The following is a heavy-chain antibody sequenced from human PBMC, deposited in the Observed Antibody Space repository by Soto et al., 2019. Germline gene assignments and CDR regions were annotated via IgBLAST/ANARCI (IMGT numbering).Heavy chain of an antibody. CDR1: GGTFSSYT. J-gene: IGHJ4*02. Sequence: QVQLVQSGAEVKKPGSSVKVSCKASGGTFSSYTISWVRQAPGQGREWMGRIIPILGIANYAQKFQGRVTITADKSTSTAYMELSSLRSEDTAVYYCAREVAAAGLFDYWGQGTLVTVSS. CDR2: IIPILGIA. V-gene: IGHV1-69*08. CDR3: AREVAAAGLFDY. D-gene: IGHD6-13*01.